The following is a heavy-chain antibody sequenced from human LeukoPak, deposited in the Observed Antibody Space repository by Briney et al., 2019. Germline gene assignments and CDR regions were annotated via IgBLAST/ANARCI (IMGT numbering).Heavy chain of an antibody. Sequence: SQILSLTCAISGDSVSSSSAAWSWIRQSPSRGLEWLGRTYYRSKWYNDYAVSVKSRITINPDTSKNQFSLQLNSMTPEDTAVYYCAREGSEGYLFDYWGQETLVTVSS. D-gene: IGHD5-18*01. CDR1: GDSVSSSSAA. CDR3: AREGSEGYLFDY. J-gene: IGHJ4*02. CDR2: TYYRSKWYN. V-gene: IGHV6-1*01.